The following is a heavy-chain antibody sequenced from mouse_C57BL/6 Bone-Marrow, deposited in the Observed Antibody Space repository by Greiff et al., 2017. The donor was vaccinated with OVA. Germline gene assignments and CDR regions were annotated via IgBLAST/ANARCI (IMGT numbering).Heavy chain of an antibody. CDR3: ARRSSGYDFDY. CDR1: GYAFSSSW. Sequence: QVQLKESGPELVKPGASVKISCKASGYAFSSSWMNWVKQRPGKGLEWIGRIYPGDGDTNYNGKFKGKATLTADKSSSTAYMQLSSLTSEDSAVYFCARRSSGYDFDYWGQGTTLTVSS. D-gene: IGHD3-2*02. CDR2: IYPGDGDT. V-gene: IGHV1-82*01. J-gene: IGHJ2*01.